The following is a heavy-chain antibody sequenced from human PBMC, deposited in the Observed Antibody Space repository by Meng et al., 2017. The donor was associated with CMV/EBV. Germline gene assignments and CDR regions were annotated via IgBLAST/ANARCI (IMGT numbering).Heavy chain of an antibody. CDR1: GGSISSISFY. D-gene: IGHD6-13*01. J-gene: IGHJ4*02. V-gene: IGHV4-39*07. CDR3: ARDGYGALGFDF. CDR2: IYYRGST. Sequence: SETLSLTCTVSGGSISSISFYWGWIRQPPGKGLEWIGSIYYRGSTFYNSSLKSRVTMSVDTSKNQFSLKLSSVTAVDTAVYYCARDGYGALGFDFWGQGTLVTVSS.